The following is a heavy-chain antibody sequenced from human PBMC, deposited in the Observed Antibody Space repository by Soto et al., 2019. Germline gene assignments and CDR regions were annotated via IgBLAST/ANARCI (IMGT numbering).Heavy chain of an antibody. CDR3: ARDRAFDGYEFDY. V-gene: IGHV3-74*01. CDR1: GFNFSNYW. D-gene: IGHD5-12*01. Sequence: LRLSCAASGFNFSNYWMHWVRQAPGKGLEWVSRIISDGTGTSYADSVKGRFTISRDNAKNTLYLQMSSLRAEDTALYYCARDRAFDGYEFDYWGQGTLDTVAS. CDR2: IISDGTGT. J-gene: IGHJ4*02.